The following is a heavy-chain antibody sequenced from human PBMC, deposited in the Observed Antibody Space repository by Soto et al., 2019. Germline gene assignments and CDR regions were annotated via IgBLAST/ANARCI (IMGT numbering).Heavy chain of an antibody. CDR2: ISGSGGST. Sequence: TGGSLRLYCAASGFTLTSYAMSWVRQAPGKGLEWVSAISGSGGSTYYADSVKGRFTISRDNSKNTLCPQMSSLKASDTTMYYCARPNQFIMSRWISWFDPWGQGTLVTVSS. J-gene: IGHJ5*02. CDR3: ARPNQFIMSRWISWFDP. V-gene: IGHV3-23*01. CDR1: GFTLTSYA. D-gene: IGHD3-10*01.